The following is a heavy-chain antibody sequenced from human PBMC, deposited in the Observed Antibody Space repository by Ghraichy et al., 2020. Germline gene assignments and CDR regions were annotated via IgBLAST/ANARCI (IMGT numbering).Heavy chain of an antibody. V-gene: IGHV3-48*02. CDR1: GFTFSTYS. J-gene: IGHJ6*02. CDR2: ITSSSRTK. Sequence: GGSLRLSCVGSGFTFSTYSMNWVRQSPGKGLEWVSYITSSSRTKSYADSVKGRFTISRDNAQNSLYLQMNSLRDEDTAVYYCARGSTVVRFFYYDGMDVWGQGTTVTVPS. CDR3: ARGSTVVRFFYYDGMDV. D-gene: IGHD4-23*01.